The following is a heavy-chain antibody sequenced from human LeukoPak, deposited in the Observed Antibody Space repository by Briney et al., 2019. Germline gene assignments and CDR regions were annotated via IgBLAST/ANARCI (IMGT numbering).Heavy chain of an antibody. CDR3: AKVTGGDMITYGGLDY. D-gene: IGHD3-16*01. CDR2: ISGNGDIT. CDR1: GFTFSNYA. J-gene: IGHJ4*02. Sequence: GGSLRLSCAASGFTFSNYAMSCVRQAPGKGPEWLSAISGNGDITYYTDSVKGRFTISRDNSKNTLYLQMNSLRAEDTAIYYCAKVTGGDMITYGGLDYWGQGTLVTVSS. V-gene: IGHV3-23*01.